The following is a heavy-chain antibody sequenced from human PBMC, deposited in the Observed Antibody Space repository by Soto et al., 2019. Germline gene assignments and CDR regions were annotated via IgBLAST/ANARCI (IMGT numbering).Heavy chain of an antibody. Sequence: EVQLVESGGGLVQPGGSLRLSCAASGFTVSSNYMSWVRQAPGKGLEWVSVIYSGGSTYYADSVKGRFTISRHNSKNTLYLQMNSLRAEDTAVYYCAREGYCSGGSCYPIFDYWGQGTLVTVSS. CDR3: AREGYCSGGSCYPIFDY. D-gene: IGHD2-15*01. CDR2: IYSGGST. J-gene: IGHJ4*02. CDR1: GFTVSSNY. V-gene: IGHV3-53*04.